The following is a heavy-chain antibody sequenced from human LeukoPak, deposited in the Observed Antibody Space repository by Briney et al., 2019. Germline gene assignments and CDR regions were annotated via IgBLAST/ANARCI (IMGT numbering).Heavy chain of an antibody. CDR3: AKGGSGWYSEVIPDY. V-gene: IGHV3-74*01. J-gene: IGHJ4*02. CDR2: INSDGSTT. CDR1: GFTFSSYW. D-gene: IGHD6-19*01. Sequence: PGGSLRLSCAASGFTFSSYWMHWVRQAPGKGLVWVSRINSDGSTTNYADSVKGRFTISRDNSKNTLYLQMNSLRAEDTAVYYCAKGGSGWYSEVIPDYWGQGTLVTVSS.